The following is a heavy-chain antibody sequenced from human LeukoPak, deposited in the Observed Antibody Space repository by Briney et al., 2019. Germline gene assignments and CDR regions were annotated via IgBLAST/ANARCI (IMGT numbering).Heavy chain of an antibody. V-gene: IGHV3-21*04. Sequence: PGGSLRLSCAASGFTFSSYSMNWVRQAPGKGLEWVSSISSSSSYIYYADSVKGRFTISRDNAKNSLYLQMNSLRAEDTAVYYCARAIPERGIAAAGIDYWGQGTLVTVSS. CDR3: ARAIPERGIAAAGIDY. CDR2: ISSSSSYI. D-gene: IGHD6-13*01. CDR1: GFTFSSYS. J-gene: IGHJ4*02.